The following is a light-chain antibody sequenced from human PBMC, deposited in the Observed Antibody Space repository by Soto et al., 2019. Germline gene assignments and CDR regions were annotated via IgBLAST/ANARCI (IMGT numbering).Light chain of an antibody. CDR3: QQYNSYPWT. V-gene: IGKV1-5*01. CDR2: NAS. J-gene: IGKJ1*01. CDR1: QSISSW. Sequence: DIQMTQSPSTLSASVGDRVTITCRASQSISSWLAWYQQKPGKAPKLLIYNASSLESGDQSRLSGSGSGTEFTLTISSLQPDDFATYYCQQYNSYPWTFGQGTKVDIK.